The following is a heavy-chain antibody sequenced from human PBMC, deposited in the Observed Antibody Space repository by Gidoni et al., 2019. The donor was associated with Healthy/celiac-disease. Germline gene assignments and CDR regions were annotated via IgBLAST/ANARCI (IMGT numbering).Heavy chain of an antibody. Sequence: QVQLQQWGAGLLTPSETLSPTCAVYGGSFSGYYCLWIRQPPGEGLEGIGENNQSGSTNYNTSRKSRVNISVEKSKNQFALKLRSVTAADTAVYYCASVTTRKEKYYYDSSGYYSRDYGGQGTLVTVPS. CDR3: ASVTTRKEKYYYDSSGYYSRDY. J-gene: IGHJ4*02. V-gene: IGHV4-34*01. CDR2: NNQSGST. CDR1: GGSFSGYY. D-gene: IGHD3-22*01.